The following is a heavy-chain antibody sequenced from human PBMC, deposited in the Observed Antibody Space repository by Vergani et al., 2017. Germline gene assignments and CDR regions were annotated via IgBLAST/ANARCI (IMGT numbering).Heavy chain of an antibody. D-gene: IGHD2-2*01. J-gene: IGHJ4*02. CDR3: ARDLVPDIVVVPAATALDY. V-gene: IGHV1-18*01. CDR2: ISAYNGNT. Sequence: QVQLVQSGAEVKTPGASVKVSCKASGYTFTSYGISWVRQAPGQGLEWMGWISAYNGNTNYAQKLQGRVTMTTDTSTSTAYMELRSLRSDDTAVYYCARDLVPDIVVVPAATALDYWGQGTLVTVSS. CDR1: GYTFTSYG.